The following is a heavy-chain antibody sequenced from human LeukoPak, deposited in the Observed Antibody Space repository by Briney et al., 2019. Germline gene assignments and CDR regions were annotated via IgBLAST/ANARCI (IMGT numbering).Heavy chain of an antibody. Sequence: GGALRLSCAASGFTFSNHSMNWVRQDPGEGLEGVSSISSSIIYIYYADSVKGRFTISRDNAKNSLYLQMNSLRAEDTAVYYCARGGQGNWPTHFDYWGQGTLVTVSS. D-gene: IGHD1-1*01. CDR2: ISSSIIYI. CDR3: ARGGQGNWPTHFDY. CDR1: GFTFSNHS. V-gene: IGHV3-21*01. J-gene: IGHJ4*02.